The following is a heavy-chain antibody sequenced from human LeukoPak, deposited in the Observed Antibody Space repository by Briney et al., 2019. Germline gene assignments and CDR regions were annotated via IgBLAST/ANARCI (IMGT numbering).Heavy chain of an antibody. Sequence: GGSLRLSCAASGFTVSSNYMSWVRQAPGKGLECGSVIYSVGSTYYADSVKGRFTISRDNSKNTLYLPMNSLRAEDTAVYYCARARGGWYVFDYWGQGTLVTVSS. J-gene: IGHJ4*02. CDR3: ARARGGWYVFDY. D-gene: IGHD6-19*01. V-gene: IGHV3-53*01. CDR1: GFTVSSNY. CDR2: IYSVGST.